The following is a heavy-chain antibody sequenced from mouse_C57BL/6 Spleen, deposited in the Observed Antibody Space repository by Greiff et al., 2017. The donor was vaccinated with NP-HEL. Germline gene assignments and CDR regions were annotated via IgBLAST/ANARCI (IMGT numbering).Heavy chain of an antibody. D-gene: IGHD2-12*01. CDR2: IDPSDSET. CDR1: GYTFTSYW. Sequence: VKLQQPGAELVRPGSSVKLSCKASGYTFTSYWMHWVKQRPIQGLEWIGNIDPSDSETHYNQKFKDKATLTVDKSSSTAYMQLSSLTSEVFAVYYCARSYCSCSYAMDYWGQGTSVTVAS. V-gene: IGHV1-52*01. J-gene: IGHJ4*01. CDR3: ARSYCSCSYAMDY.